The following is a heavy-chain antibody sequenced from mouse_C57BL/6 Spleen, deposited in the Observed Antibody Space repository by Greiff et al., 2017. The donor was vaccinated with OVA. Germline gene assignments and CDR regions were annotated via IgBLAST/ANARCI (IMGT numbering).Heavy chain of an antibody. CDR3: AREGLRRGAMGY. D-gene: IGHD2-4*01. Sequence: VMLVEPGPGLVQPSPSLSITCTVSGFSLTSYGVHWVRQSPGKGLEWLGVIWSGGSTDYNAAVISRLSISKDNSKSQVFCKMNSLEADDTAIYYCAREGLRRGAMGYWGQGTSVTVSS. V-gene: IGHV2-2*01. J-gene: IGHJ4*01. CDR1: GFSLTSYG. CDR2: IWSGGST.